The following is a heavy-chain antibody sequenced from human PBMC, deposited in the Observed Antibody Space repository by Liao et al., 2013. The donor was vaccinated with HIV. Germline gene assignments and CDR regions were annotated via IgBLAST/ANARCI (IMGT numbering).Heavy chain of an antibody. D-gene: IGHD2-2*01. V-gene: IGHV4-4*07. CDR3: ARDGRDCSSTSCYHYYYMDV. Sequence: QVQVQESGPGLVKPSETLSLTCTVSGGSISSYYWSWIRQPAGKGLEWIGRIYTSGSTNYNPSLKSRVTMSDTSKNQFSLKLSSVTAADTAVYYCARDGRDCSSTSCYHYYYMDVWGKGTTVTVSS. J-gene: IGHJ6*03. CDR2: IYTSGST. CDR1: GGSISSYY.